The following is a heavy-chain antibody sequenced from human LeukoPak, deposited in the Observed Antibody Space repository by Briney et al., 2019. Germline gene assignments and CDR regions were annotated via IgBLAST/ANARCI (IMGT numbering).Heavy chain of an antibody. CDR1: GGSFSGYY. Sequence: SETLSLTCAVYGGSFSGYYWSWIRQPPGKGLEWIREINHSGSTNYNPSLKSRVTISVDTSKNQFSLKQSSVTAADTAVYYCARASGYGFYYYYYMDVWGKGTTVTVSS. D-gene: IGHD5-18*01. CDR2: INHSGST. CDR3: ARASGYGFYYYYYMDV. J-gene: IGHJ6*03. V-gene: IGHV4-34*01.